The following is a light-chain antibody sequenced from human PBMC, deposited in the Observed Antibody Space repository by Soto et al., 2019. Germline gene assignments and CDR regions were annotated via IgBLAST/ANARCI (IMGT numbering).Light chain of an antibody. J-gene: IGLJ2*01. V-gene: IGLV2-14*03. CDR1: SSDVGGYNY. Sequence: QSALTQPASVSGSPGQSITISCTGTSSDVGGYNYVSWYQQHQGKAPQLMIYDVSYRTSGVSNRFSGSKSGNTASLTISGLPAEDEADYYCSSYTSSSTGVFGGGTQLTVL. CDR2: DVS. CDR3: SSYTSSSTGV.